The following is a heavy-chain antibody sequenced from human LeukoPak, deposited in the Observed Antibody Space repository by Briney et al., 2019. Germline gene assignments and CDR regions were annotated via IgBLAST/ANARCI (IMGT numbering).Heavy chain of an antibody. Sequence: PGGSLRLSCAASGFTFSSYSMNWVRQAPGKGLEWVSYISSSSSTIYYADSVKGRFTISRDNAKNSLYLQMNSLRAEDTAVYYCAKQLGYCSGGSCFLFDYWGQGTLVTVSS. CDR1: GFTFSSYS. CDR3: AKQLGYCSGGSCFLFDY. V-gene: IGHV3-48*01. J-gene: IGHJ4*02. D-gene: IGHD2-15*01. CDR2: ISSSSSTI.